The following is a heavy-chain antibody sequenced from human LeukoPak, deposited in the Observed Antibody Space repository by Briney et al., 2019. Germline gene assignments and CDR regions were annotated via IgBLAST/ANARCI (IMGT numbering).Heavy chain of an antibody. CDR3: ARHIVATNDAFDI. CDR1: GGSISSYY. D-gene: IGHD5-12*01. Sequence: SETLSLTCTVSGGSISSYYWSWVRQPPGKGLEWIGYIYYSGSTNYNPSLKSRVTISVDTSKNQFSLKLSSVTAADTAVYYCARHIVATNDAFDIWGQGTMVTVSS. V-gene: IGHV4-59*08. CDR2: IYYSGST. J-gene: IGHJ3*02.